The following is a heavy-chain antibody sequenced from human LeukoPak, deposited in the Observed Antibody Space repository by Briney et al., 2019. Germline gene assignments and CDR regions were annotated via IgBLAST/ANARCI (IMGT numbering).Heavy chain of an antibody. Sequence: SETLSLTCGASGGSFSGYYWHWIRQSPGKGLEWIGEINQSGSANYSPSLKSRVSISIDMSKNQFSLRVSSVTAADTAVYYCARGRPNYYDYHYMDVWGKGTTVTVSS. V-gene: IGHV4-34*01. J-gene: IGHJ6*03. CDR1: GGSFSGYY. CDR2: INQSGSA. CDR3: ARGRPNYYDYHYMDV.